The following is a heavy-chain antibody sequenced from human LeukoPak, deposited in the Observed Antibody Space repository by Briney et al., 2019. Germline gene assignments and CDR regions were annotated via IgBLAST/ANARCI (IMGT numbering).Heavy chain of an antibody. CDR3: ANLLTPYDYVWGSYRTFDY. J-gene: IGHJ4*02. Sequence: GGSLRLSCAASGFTFSSYAMSWVRQAPGKGLEWVSAISGSGGSTYYADSVKGRFTISRDNTKNTLYLQMNSLRAEDTAVYYCANLLTPYDYVWGSYRTFDYWGQGTLVTVSS. CDR2: ISGSGGST. CDR1: GFTFSSYA. V-gene: IGHV3-23*01. D-gene: IGHD3-16*02.